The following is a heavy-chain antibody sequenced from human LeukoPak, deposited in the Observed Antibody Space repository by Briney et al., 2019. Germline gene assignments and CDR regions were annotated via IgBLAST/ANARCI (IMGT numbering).Heavy chain of an antibody. D-gene: IGHD2-2*01. J-gene: IGHJ5*02. CDR3: ARDLEDIVVVPAASRMSWFDP. CDR1: GYTFTSYG. CDR2: INAYNGNT. V-gene: IGHV1-18*01. Sequence: ASVKVSCKASGYTFTSYGISWVRQAPAQGLEGMGWINAYNGNTNYAQKLQGRVTMTTDTSTSTAYMELRSLRSDDTAVYYCARDLEDIVVVPAASRMSWFDPWGQGTLVTVSS.